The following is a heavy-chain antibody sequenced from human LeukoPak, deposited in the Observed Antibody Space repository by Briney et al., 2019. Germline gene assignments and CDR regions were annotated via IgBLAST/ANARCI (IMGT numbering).Heavy chain of an antibody. Sequence: GGSLRLSCAASGFSFSNYWMHCVRQAPGKGLVWVTRMNSDGSATYYADSVQGRFTISRDNATNTLYLQMNSLRAEDTAMYFCAKGPNYFDSWGQGTLVTVSS. CDR2: MNSDGSAT. J-gene: IGHJ4*02. V-gene: IGHV3-74*01. CDR3: AKGPNYFDS. CDR1: GFSFSNYW.